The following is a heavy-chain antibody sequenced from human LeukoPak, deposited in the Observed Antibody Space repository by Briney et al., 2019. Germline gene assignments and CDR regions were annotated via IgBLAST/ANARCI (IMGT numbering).Heavy chain of an antibody. CDR1: GFTFSKYA. CDR3: AKDSSVTYGITD. J-gene: IGHJ4*02. CDR2: ISGSDGNT. Sequence: PGGSLRLSCAASGFTFSKYAMSWVRQAPGKGLEWVSAISGSDGNTFYADSVKGRFTISRDNSKNTLSLQMNSLRAEDTALYYCAKDSSVTYGITDWGQGTLVTVSS. V-gene: IGHV3-23*01. D-gene: IGHD4-17*01.